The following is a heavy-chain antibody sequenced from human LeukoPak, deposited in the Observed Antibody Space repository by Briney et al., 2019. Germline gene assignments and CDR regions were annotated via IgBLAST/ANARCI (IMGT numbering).Heavy chain of an antibody. Sequence: GGSLRLSCAASGFTVSTNYMSWVRQAPGKGLEWVSVIYSDGRTYYADSVKGRFTISRDNSKNTLYLQMNSLRAEDTAVYYCAKVPHGDYAVDYWGQGTLVTVSS. D-gene: IGHD4-17*01. CDR3: AKVPHGDYAVDY. CDR1: GFTVSTNY. V-gene: IGHV3-53*05. J-gene: IGHJ4*02. CDR2: IYSDGRT.